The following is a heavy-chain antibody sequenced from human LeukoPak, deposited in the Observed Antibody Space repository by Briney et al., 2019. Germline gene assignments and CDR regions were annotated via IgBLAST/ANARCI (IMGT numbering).Heavy chain of an antibody. CDR1: GASIRSSF. V-gene: IGHV4-59*01. Sequence: SETLSLTCTVSGASIRSSFWNWIRQPPGRGLEWIGYLSMRGTTNYNPSLKSRVTISADTSENQFSLKVSSVTAADTAVYYCTRNRGYYVNDYWGQGILVTVSS. CDR3: TRNRGYYVNDY. J-gene: IGHJ4*02. CDR2: LSMRGTT. D-gene: IGHD1-26*01.